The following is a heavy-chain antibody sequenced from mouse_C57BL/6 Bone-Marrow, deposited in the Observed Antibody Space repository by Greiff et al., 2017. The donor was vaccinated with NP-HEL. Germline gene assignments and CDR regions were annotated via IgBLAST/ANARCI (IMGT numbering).Heavy chain of an antibody. J-gene: IGHJ4*01. Sequence: VQLQQPGAELVKPGASVKMSCKASSYTFTSYWITWVKQRPGQGLEWIGDIYPGSGSTNYNEKFKSKATLTVDTSSSTAYMQLSSLTSEDSAVYYCASLAYYSNYCYAMDYWGQGTSVTVSS. D-gene: IGHD2-5*01. CDR2: IYPGSGST. CDR1: SYTFTSYW. CDR3: ASLAYYSNYCYAMDY. V-gene: IGHV1-55*01.